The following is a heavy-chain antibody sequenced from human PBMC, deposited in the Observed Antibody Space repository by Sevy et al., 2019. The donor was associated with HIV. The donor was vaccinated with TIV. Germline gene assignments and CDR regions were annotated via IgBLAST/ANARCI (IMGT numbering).Heavy chain of an antibody. CDR2: IYHSGST. CDR3: ARDLGSGWPDYYYYYMDV. D-gene: IGHD6-19*01. J-gene: IGHJ6*03. V-gene: IGHV4-38-2*02. Sequence: SETLSLTCAVSGYSISSGYYWGWIRQPPGKGLEWIGSIYHSGSTYYNPSLKSRVNISVDTSKNQFPLKLSSVTAADTAVYYCARDLGSGWPDYYYYYMDVWGKGTTVTVSS. CDR1: GYSISSGYY.